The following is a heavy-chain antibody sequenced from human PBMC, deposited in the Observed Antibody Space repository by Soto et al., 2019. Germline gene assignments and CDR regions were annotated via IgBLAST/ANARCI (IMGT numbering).Heavy chain of an antibody. CDR1: GYTFTGYY. CDR3: ARPKQQLVHYYYYYGMDV. V-gene: IGHV1-24*01. D-gene: IGHD6-13*01. Sequence: ASVKVSCKASGYTFTGYYMHWVRQAPGKGLEWMGGFDPEDGETNYAQKFQGRVTITADESTSTAYMELSSLRSEDTAVYYCARPKQQLVHYYYYYGMDVWGQGTTVTVSS. CDR2: FDPEDGET. J-gene: IGHJ6*02.